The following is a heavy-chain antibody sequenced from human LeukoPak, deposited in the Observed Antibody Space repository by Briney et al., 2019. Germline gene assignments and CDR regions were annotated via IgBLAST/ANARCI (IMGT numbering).Heavy chain of an antibody. D-gene: IGHD3-10*01. CDR1: GFTFDDYT. CDR3: AKGGHGVYYYYGMDV. J-gene: IGHJ6*02. V-gene: IGHV3-43*01. Sequence: GGSLRLSCAASGFTFDDYTMHWVRQAPGKGLEWVSLISWDGGSTYYADSVKGRFTISGDNSKNSLYLQMNSLRTEDTALYYCAKGGHGVYYYYGMDVWGQGTTVTVSS. CDR2: ISWDGGST.